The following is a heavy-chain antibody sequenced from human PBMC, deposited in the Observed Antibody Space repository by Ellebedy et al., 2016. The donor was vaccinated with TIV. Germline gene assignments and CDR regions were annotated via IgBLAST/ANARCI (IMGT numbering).Heavy chain of an antibody. Sequence: MPSETLSLTCTVSADSISGSNCYWGWIRQPPGKGLEWIGNIYYIGVTYYNPSLKSRVTISVNTSKNQFPLRLTSVTAADTAVYYCARVETVDTFHYDSWGQGTLVTVSS. J-gene: IGHJ4*02. CDR2: IYYIGVT. CDR3: ARVETVDTFHYDS. D-gene: IGHD2/OR15-2a*01. CDR1: ADSISGSNCY. V-gene: IGHV4-39*06.